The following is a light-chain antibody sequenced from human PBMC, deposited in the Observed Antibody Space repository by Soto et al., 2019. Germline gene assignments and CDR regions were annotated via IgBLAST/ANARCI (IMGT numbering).Light chain of an antibody. CDR2: GAS. J-gene: IGKJ5*01. CDR3: QQYSNWPWIT. Sequence: EIVMTQSPATLSVSPGERATLSCRASQSVSSNLAWYQQKPGQAPRLLIYGASTRATGIPARFSGSGSGTEFTLTISSLQSEDFAVYYCQQYSNWPWITFGQGTRLEIK. V-gene: IGKV3-15*01. CDR1: QSVSSN.